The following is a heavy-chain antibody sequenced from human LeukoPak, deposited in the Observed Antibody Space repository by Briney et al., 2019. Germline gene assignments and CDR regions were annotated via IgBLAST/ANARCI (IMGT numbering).Heavy chain of an antibody. V-gene: IGHV4-39*01. CDR3: ARQSGGYWFDP. CDR1: GYSISSSYY. J-gene: IGHJ5*02. Sequence: SETLSLTCTVSGYSISSSYYWGWIRQPPGKGLEWIGSIYYSGSTYYNPSLKSRVTISVDTSKNQFSLKLSSVTAADTAVYYCARQSGGYWFDPWGQGTLVTVSS. CDR2: IYYSGST. D-gene: IGHD6-19*01.